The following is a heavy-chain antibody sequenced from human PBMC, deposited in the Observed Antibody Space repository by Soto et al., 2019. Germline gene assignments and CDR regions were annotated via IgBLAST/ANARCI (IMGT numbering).Heavy chain of an antibody. CDR3: AVAYDFWSGRIDY. CDR1: GFTFDDYA. CDR2: ISWNSGSI. J-gene: IGHJ4*02. D-gene: IGHD3-3*01. Sequence: GGSLRLSCAASGFTFDDYAMHWVRQAPGKGLEWVSGISWNSGSIGYADSVKGRFTISRDNAKNSLYLQMNSLRAEDTALYYCAVAYDFWSGRIDYWGQGTLVTVSS. V-gene: IGHV3-9*01.